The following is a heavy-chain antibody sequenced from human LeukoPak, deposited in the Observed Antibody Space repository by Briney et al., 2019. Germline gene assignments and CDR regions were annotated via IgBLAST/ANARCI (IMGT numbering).Heavy chain of an antibody. CDR1: GFTFSDYY. D-gene: IGHD1-7*01. CDR3: SKLHPDDY. Sequence: GGSLRLSCAASGFTFSDYYMSWIRQAPGKGLEWVGRIKSKTDGETSDYAASVKGRFTISRDDSKNTLYLQMNSLKIEDTAVYYCSKLHPDDYWGQGTLVTVSS. J-gene: IGHJ4*02. CDR2: IKSKTDGETS. V-gene: IGHV3-15*01.